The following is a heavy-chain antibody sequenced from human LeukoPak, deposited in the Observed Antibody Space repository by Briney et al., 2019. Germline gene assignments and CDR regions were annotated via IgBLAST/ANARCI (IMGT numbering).Heavy chain of an antibody. CDR1: GFXFSNYW. V-gene: IGHV3-74*01. CDR3: SYCSSTSCYAF. Sequence: PGGSLRLSCTASGFXFSNYWIHWVRQAPGKGLVWVSRINSDGSNTSYADSVKGRFTISRDNAKNTLYLQMNSLRAEDTAVYYCSYCSSTSCYAFWGQGTLVTVSS. D-gene: IGHD2-2*01. CDR2: INSDGSNT. J-gene: IGHJ1*01.